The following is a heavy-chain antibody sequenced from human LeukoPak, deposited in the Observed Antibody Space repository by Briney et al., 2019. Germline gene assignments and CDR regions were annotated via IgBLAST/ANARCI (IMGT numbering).Heavy chain of an antibody. D-gene: IGHD2-2*01. V-gene: IGHV3-13*01. CDR1: GFTFSSYD. CDR3: ARAIDYCSSTSCYALDY. Sequence: GGSLRLSCAASGFTFSSYDMHWVRQATGKGLEWVSAIGTAGDTYYPGSVKGRFTISRENAKNSLYLQMNSLRAEDTAVYYCARAIDYCSSTSCYALDYWGQGTLVTVSS. J-gene: IGHJ4*02. CDR2: IGTAGDT.